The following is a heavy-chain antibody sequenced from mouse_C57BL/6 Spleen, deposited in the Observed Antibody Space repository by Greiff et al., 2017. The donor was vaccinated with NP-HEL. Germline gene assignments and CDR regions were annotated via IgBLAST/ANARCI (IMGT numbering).Heavy chain of an antibody. D-gene: IGHD1-1*01. CDR3: TRTVVMDY. J-gene: IGHJ4*01. CDR2: IDPENGDT. CDR1: GFNIKDDY. V-gene: IGHV14-4*01. Sequence: EVQLQQSGAELVRPGASVKLSCTASGFNIKDDYMHWVKQRPEQGLEWIGWIDPENGDTEYASKFQGKATITADTSSNTAYLQLSSLTSEDTAVYYCTRTVVMDYWGQGTSVTVSS.